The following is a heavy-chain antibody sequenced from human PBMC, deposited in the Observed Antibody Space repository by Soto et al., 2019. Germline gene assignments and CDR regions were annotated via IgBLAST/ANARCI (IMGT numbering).Heavy chain of an antibody. V-gene: IGHV1-2*02. CDR1: GYNFTAYY. CDR3: ARVKYGNLRPPTSLFDP. Sequence: ASVKVSCKASGYNFTAYYIHWVRQAPGQGPEWMAWINPDSGATYSAPKFQGMVTVTIDTSINTSSMELSSLRSDDTAVYYCARVKYGNLRPPTSLFDPWGQGTLVTVSS. CDR2: INPDSGAT. D-gene: IGHD3-10*01. J-gene: IGHJ5*02.